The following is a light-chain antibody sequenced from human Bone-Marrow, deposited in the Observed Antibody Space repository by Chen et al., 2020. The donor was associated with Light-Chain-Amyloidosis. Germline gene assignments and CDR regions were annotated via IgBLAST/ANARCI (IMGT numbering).Light chain of an antibody. Sequence: DIQMTQSPSSLSASVGDRVTITCQASQDISNYLNWYQQKPGKAPKLLIHGASYLETGVPSRFSGSRSGTYFTIAISTLQPEDSAPYYCQQYDNLPITFGQGTRLEI. J-gene: IGKJ5*01. V-gene: IGKV1-33*01. CDR1: QDISNY. CDR3: QQYDNLPIT. CDR2: GAS.